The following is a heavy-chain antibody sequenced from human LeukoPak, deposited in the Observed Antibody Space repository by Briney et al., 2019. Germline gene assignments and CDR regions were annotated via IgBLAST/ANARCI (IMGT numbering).Heavy chain of an antibody. D-gene: IGHD6-13*01. CDR1: GGALSSGGYY. CDR3: ARDNIPVAGTGLSWFDP. J-gene: IGHJ5*02. V-gene: IGHV4-30-2*01. CDR2: IYHSGTP. Sequence: PSETLSPTCTVSGGALSSGGYYWTWIRQPPGKGLEWIGNIYHSGTPYYNPSLKSRVTLSVDRSKNQFSLKMTSVTAADTAVYYCARDNIPVAGTGLSWFDPWGQGTLVTVSS.